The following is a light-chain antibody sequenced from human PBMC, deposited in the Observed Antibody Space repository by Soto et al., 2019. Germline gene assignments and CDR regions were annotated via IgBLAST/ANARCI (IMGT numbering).Light chain of an antibody. Sequence: DVVLNQSPLSSPVTLGQPASISCRSSQSLVYSDGNTYLSWLHQRPGQPPRLLIYKVSNRLSGVPDRLSGSGTGTDFTLKISRVEAEDVGVYYCMQLAHVPFTFGQGTKLEMK. CDR2: KVS. J-gene: IGKJ2*01. CDR3: MQLAHVPFT. V-gene: IGKV2-24*01. CDR1: QSLVYSDGNTY.